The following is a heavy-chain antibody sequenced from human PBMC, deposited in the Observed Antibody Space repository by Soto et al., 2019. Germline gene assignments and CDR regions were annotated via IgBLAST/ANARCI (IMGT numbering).Heavy chain of an antibody. V-gene: IGHV4-59*01. D-gene: IGHD6-25*01. J-gene: IGHJ2*01. CDR2: IYYSGST. CDR1: GGSISSYY. CDR3: ARDRYSSAEGYFDL. Sequence: SETLSLTCTVSGGSISSYYWSWIRQPPGKGLEWIGYIYYSGSTNYNPSLKSRVTISVDTSKNQFSLKLSSVTAADTAVYSCARDRYSSAEGYFDLWGRGTLVTVSS.